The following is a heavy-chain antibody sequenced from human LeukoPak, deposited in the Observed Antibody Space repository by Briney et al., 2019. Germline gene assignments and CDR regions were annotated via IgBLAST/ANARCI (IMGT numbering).Heavy chain of an antibody. CDR2: ISSSSSYI. D-gene: IGHD3-22*01. CDR1: GFTFRTYS. Sequence: GGSLRLSCAASGFTFRTYSMNWVRQPPGKGLEWVSSISSSSSYIYYADSVKGRFTISRDNAKNSLYLQMNSLRAEDTAVYYCARDHGSGYYFFDYWGQGTQVTVSS. CDR3: ARDHGSGYYFFDY. J-gene: IGHJ4*02. V-gene: IGHV3-21*01.